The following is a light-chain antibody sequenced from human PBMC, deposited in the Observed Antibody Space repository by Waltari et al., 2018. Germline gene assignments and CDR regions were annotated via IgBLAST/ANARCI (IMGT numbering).Light chain of an antibody. CDR2: KAS. CDR3: QQYNSYSWT. V-gene: IGKV1-5*03. CDR1: QGISSL. J-gene: IGKJ1*01. Sequence: DIQMTQSPSTLSASVGDRVTITYRASQGISSLLAWYPQKPGKAPKLLIYKASSLESGVPSRFSGSGSGTEFTLTISSLQPDDFATYYCQQYNSYSWTFGQGTKVEIK.